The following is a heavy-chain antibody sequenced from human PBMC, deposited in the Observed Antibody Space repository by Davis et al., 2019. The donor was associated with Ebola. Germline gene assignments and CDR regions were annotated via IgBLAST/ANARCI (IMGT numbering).Heavy chain of an antibody. D-gene: IGHD3-3*01. V-gene: IGHV1-8*01. J-gene: IGHJ6*02. Sequence: ASVKVSCKASGYTFTSYDINWVRQATGQGLEWMGWMNPNSGNTGYAQKFQGRVTMTRNTSISTAYMELSSLRSEDTAVYYCARVKAVPVTIFGVVIIRKDQSYGMDVWGQGTTVTVSS. CDR2: MNPNSGNT. CDR3: ARVKAVPVTIFGVVIIRKDQSYGMDV. CDR1: GYTFTSYD.